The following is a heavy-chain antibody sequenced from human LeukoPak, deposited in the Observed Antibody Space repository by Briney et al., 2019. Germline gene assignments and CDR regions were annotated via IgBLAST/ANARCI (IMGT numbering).Heavy chain of an antibody. CDR1: GFTFSSYS. D-gene: IGHD6-6*01. CDR2: ISSSSSYI. V-gene: IGHV3-21*01. J-gene: IGHJ4*02. Sequence: GASLRLSCAAAGFTFSSYSMNWVRQAPGKGLEWVSSISSSSSYIYYADSVKGRFTISRDNAKNSLYLQMNSLRAEDTAVYYCARDSFRNIAARRGDDYWGQGTLVTVSS. CDR3: ARDSFRNIAARRGDDY.